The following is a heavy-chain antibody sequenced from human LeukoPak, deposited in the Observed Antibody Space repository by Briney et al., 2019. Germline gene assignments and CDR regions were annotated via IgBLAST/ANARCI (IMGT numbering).Heavy chain of an antibody. V-gene: IGHV1-69*05. CDR2: IIPIFGTA. J-gene: IGHJ4*02. D-gene: IGHD3-3*01. CDR1: GGTFSSYA. Sequence: GASVKVSCKASGGTFSSYAISWARQAPGQGLEWMGGIIPIFGTANYAQKFQGRVTITTDESTSTAYMELSSLRSEDTAVYYCAMGFSRVRFLEWLFDYWGQGTLVTVSS. CDR3: AMGFSRVRFLEWLFDY.